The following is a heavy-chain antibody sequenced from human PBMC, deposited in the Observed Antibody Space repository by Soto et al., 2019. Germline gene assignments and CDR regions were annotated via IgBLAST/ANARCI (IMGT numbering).Heavy chain of an antibody. CDR1: DSPIAAIS. Sequence: PSETLRSTCPALDSPIAAISWSWIRQPPGKGLEWIGYTYYSGTTNYNPSLNSRVTISVDTSKNQFSLQLNSVTAADTAVYYCARGGWSHDSWGRGTLVTVS. CDR3: ARGGWSHDS. D-gene: IGHD6-19*01. V-gene: IGHV4-59*01. CDR2: TYYSGTT. J-gene: IGHJ4*02.